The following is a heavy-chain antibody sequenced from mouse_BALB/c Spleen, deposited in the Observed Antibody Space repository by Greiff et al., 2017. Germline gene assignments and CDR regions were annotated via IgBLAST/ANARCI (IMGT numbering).Heavy chain of an antibody. CDR2: INSNGGST. J-gene: IGHJ2*01. D-gene: IGHD2-14*01. Sequence: EVKLVESGGGLVQPGGSLKLSCAASGFTFSSYGMSWVRQTPDKRLELVATINSNGGSTYYPDSVKGRFTISRDNAKNTLYLQMSSLKSEDTAMYYCAREGGYRYDFDYWGQGTTLTVSS. CDR3: AREGGYRYDFDY. V-gene: IGHV5-6-3*01. CDR1: GFTFSSYG.